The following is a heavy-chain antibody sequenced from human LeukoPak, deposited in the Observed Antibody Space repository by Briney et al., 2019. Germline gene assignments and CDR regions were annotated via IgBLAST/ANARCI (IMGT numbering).Heavy chain of an antibody. Sequence: VSVKVSCKASGYTFTSYYMHWVRQAPGQGLEWMGIINPSGGSTSYAQKFQGRVTMTRDTSTSTVYVELSGLRSEDTAVYYCARDLDYGGNSGTFDIWGQGTMVTVSS. CDR3: ARDLDYGGNSGTFDI. J-gene: IGHJ3*02. CDR2: INPSGGST. CDR1: GYTFTSYY. D-gene: IGHD4-23*01. V-gene: IGHV1-46*01.